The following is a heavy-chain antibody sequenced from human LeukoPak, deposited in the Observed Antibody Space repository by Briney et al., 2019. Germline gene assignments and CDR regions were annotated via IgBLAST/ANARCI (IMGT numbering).Heavy chain of an antibody. D-gene: IGHD1-26*01. J-gene: IGHJ4*02. CDR3: ARDLRRIVGATNY. CDR1: GFTFSNYA. Sequence: GGSLRLSCAASGFTFSNYAMSWVRQAPGKGLEWVSAISGSGGSTYYADSVKGRFTISRDDSKNTLYLQMNSLRAEDTAVYYCARDLRRIVGATNYWGQGTLVTVSS. CDR2: ISGSGGST. V-gene: IGHV3-23*01.